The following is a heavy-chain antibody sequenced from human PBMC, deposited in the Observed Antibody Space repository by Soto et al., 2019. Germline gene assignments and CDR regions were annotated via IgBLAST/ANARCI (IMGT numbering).Heavy chain of an antibody. V-gene: IGHV1-69*06. Sequence: SVKVSCKASGGTFSSYAISWVRQAPGQGLEWMGGIIPIFGTANYAQKFQGRVTITADKSTSTAYMELSGLRSEDTAVYYCARGKSETYNWFDPWGQGSMVTVYS. J-gene: IGHJ5*02. CDR3: ARGKSETYNWFDP. CDR1: GGTFSSYA. CDR2: IIPIFGTA.